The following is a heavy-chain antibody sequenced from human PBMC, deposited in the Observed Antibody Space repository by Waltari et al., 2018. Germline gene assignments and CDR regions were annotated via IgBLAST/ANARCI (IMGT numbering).Heavy chain of an antibody. J-gene: IGHJ5*02. CDR2: IIPILGTA. Sequence: QVQLVQSGAEVKKPGSSVKVSCKASGGTFSSYAISWVRQAPGKGLEWMGGIIPILGTANYAQKCQGRVTITADESTSTAYMELSSLRSEDTAVYYCARVGEMVRGVIGWFDPWGQGILVTVSS. CDR3: ARVGEMVRGVIGWFDP. CDR1: GGTFSSYA. V-gene: IGHV1-69*12. D-gene: IGHD3-10*01.